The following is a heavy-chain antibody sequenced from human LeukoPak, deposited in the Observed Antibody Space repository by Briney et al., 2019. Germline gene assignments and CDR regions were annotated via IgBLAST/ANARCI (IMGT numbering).Heavy chain of an antibody. Sequence: PSETLSLTCTVSGYSISSGYYWGWIRQPPGKGLEWIGSIYYSGSTSYSPSLKSRVTISVDTSKSQFSLKLSSVTAADTAVYYCARDRRRDGYNFDIWGQGTLVTVSS. CDR2: IYYSGST. CDR3: ARDRRRDGYNFDI. J-gene: IGHJ4*02. D-gene: IGHD5-24*01. V-gene: IGHV4-38-2*02. CDR1: GYSISSGYY.